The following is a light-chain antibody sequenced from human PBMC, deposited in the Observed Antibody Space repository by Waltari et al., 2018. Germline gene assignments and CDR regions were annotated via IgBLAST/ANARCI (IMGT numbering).Light chain of an antibody. CDR2: EVS. V-gene: IGLV2-14*01. CDR1: NSYVGGYDH. CDR3: SSYSNIKMYL. Sequence: QSALTQPASVSGSPGQSITISCTGRNSYVGGYDHVSWYQQHPGKVPKLLIYEVSNRPSGVSNRFFGFKSGITASLIISGLQAEDEADYYCSSYSNIKMYLFGTGTKVSVL. J-gene: IGLJ1*01.